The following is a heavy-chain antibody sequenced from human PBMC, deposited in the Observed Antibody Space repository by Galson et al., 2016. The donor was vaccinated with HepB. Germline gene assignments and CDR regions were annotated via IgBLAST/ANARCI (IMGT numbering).Heavy chain of an antibody. J-gene: IGHJ4*02. CDR1: GFSFSNSW. CDR3: ARDPAFGALDY. D-gene: IGHD3-10*01. Sequence: SLRLSCAVSGFSFSNSWMTRVRQTPEKGLEWVADINADGSWRAYMDSVKGRFTISRDNVNNLLYLQMSGLRVEDTALYFCARDPAFGALDYWGQGALVTVSS. CDR2: INADGSWR. V-gene: IGHV3-7*01.